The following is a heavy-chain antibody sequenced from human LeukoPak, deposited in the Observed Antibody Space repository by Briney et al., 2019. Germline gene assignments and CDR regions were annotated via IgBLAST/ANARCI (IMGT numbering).Heavy chain of an antibody. Sequence: VASVKVSCKASGGTFDNYGISWVRQAPGQGLEWMGGIIPVFHTPIYAQKFQGRVAISTDESTSTVYMDLSSLRSEDTAVYYCARAFLHSYDFWSGYSFGYWGQGTLVTVSS. V-gene: IGHV1-69*05. J-gene: IGHJ4*02. D-gene: IGHD3-3*01. CDR1: GGTFDNYG. CDR3: ARAFLHSYDFWSGYSFGY. CDR2: IIPVFHTP.